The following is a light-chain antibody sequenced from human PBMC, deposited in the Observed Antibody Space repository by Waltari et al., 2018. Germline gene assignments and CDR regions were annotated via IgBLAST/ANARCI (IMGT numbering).Light chain of an antibody. J-gene: IGLJ2*01. CDR3: HAWRSGILV. Sequence: QLVLTQSPSASASLGASVKLTCPLSSGHSDYAIAWHQQQPGRGPRYLMKLNSDGSHNKGDWIPVRFSGSSSGAERYLTISSVQSEDEADYYCHAWRSGILVFAGGTKLTVL. CDR1: SGHSDYA. CDR2: LNSDGSH. V-gene: IGLV4-69*01.